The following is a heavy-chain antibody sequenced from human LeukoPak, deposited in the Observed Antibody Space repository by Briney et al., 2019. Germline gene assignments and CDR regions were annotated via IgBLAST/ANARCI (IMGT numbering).Heavy chain of an antibody. V-gene: IGHV3-74*01. CDR3: ARAAYYRFDY. D-gene: IGHD1-26*01. Sequence: GGSLRLSCAASGFTFSSYWVHWVRQAPGKGLEWVARINSDGSTINHADSVRGRFTISRDNAENTLYLQMSSLRAEDTAIYFCARAAYYRFDYWGQGTLVTLSS. CDR2: INSDGSTI. J-gene: IGHJ4*02. CDR1: GFTFSSYW.